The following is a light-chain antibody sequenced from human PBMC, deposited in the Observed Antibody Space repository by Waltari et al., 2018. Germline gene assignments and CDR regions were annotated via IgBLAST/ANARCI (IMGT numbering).Light chain of an antibody. Sequence: WYQQHPAKPPKLLIYDVNNRPPGVSTRFSGSKFGNTAFLTISGLQAEDEAYYYCSSFTTNTTRVFGGGTKLTVL. CDR3: SSFTTNTTRV. V-gene: IGLV2-14*03. J-gene: IGLJ2*01. CDR2: DVN.